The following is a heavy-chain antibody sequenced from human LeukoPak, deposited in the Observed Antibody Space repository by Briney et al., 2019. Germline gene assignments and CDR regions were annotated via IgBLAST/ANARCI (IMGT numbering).Heavy chain of an antibody. D-gene: IGHD2-2*01. CDR3: AKHAGGHDLDALDI. J-gene: IGHJ3*02. Sequence: GGSLRLSCAASGFTFSSYWMYWVRQAPGKGLVWVSRINSDGSSTSYADSVKGRFTISRDNSRNTLSLHMNSLRAEDTAVYFCAKHAGGHDLDALDIWGQGTMVTVSS. CDR2: INSDGSST. V-gene: IGHV3-74*01. CDR1: GFTFSSYW.